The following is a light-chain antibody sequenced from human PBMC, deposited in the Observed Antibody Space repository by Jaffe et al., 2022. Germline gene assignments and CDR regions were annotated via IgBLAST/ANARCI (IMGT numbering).Light chain of an antibody. CDR1: KLANKA. CDR3: QVWDSSTAIVI. Sequence: SFELSQPPSVSVSPGQTANITCSGHKLANKAACWYQHKPGQSPLLVINQDTKRPSGIPDRFSGSNSGHTATLTITGTEAMDEADYYCQVWDSSTAIVIFGGGTKLTIL. V-gene: IGLV3-1*01. CDR2: QDT. J-gene: IGLJ2*01.